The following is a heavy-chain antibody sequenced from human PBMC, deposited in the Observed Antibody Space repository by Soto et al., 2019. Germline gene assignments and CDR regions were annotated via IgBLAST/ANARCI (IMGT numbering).Heavy chain of an antibody. V-gene: IGHV3-23*01. CDR3: AKRPTDFWSVYWPSDY. D-gene: IGHD3-3*01. CDR2: ISGGGDAS. CDR1: GFTFSSYA. J-gene: IGHJ4*02. Sequence: GGSLRLSCTASGFTFSSYAMDWVRQAPGKGLEWLSAISGGGDASHYADSVKGRFTISRDNSKNTLFLQMSSLRAEDTAVYYCAKRPTDFWSVYWPSDYWGQGTLVTVSS.